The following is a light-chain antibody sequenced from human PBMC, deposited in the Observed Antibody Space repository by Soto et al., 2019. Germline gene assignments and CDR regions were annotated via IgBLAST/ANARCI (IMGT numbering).Light chain of an antibody. J-gene: IGKJ1*01. CDR3: QQIHTSPVT. CDR1: QGITNR. Sequence: IQMSQSPSSISASVGDRVTITCRASQGITNRLAWYQQKPGQAPTLLIYEASNLQAGVPSRFSGSGSGTHFSLTISNLQPEDFATYYCQQIHTSPVTFGQGTKVDIK. CDR2: EAS. V-gene: IGKV1-12*01.